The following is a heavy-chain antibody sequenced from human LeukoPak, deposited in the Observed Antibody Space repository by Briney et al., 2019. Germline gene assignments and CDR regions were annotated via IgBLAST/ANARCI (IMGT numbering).Heavy chain of an antibody. J-gene: IGHJ4*02. CDR1: GFTLSSYW. D-gene: IGHD6-19*01. CDR3: ARDGGWVGDFPYFDY. CDR2: INEDGTTI. Sequence: GGSLRLSCAASGFTLSSYWMHWVRQVPGKGLVWVSRINEDGTTINYADSVRGRFTISRDIAKNTLYLQMDRLRPEDTAVYYCARDGGWVGDFPYFDYWGQGTLVTVSS. V-gene: IGHV3-74*01.